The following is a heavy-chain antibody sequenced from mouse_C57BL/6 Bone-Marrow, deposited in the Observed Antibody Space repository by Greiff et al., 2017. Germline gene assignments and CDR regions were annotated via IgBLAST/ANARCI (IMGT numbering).Heavy chain of an antibody. J-gene: IGHJ4*01. CDR3: ARREAAQALYAMDY. CDR2: IYPRSGNT. D-gene: IGHD3-2*02. V-gene: IGHV1-81*01. CDR1: GYTFTSYG. Sequence: QVQLQQSGAELARPGASVKLSCKASGYTFTSYGISWVKQRTGQGLEWIGEIYPRSGNTYYNEKFKGKATLTADKSSSTAYMELRSLTSEDSAVYFCARREAAQALYAMDYWGQGTSVTVSS.